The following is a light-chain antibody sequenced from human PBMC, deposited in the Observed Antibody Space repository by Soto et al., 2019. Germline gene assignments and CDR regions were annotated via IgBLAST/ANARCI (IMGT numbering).Light chain of an antibody. CDR1: SSDVGGYNY. Sequence: QSALTQPASVSGSPGQSITISCTGTSSDVGGYNYVSWYQQHPGKAPKLMIYDVSNPPSGVSNRFSGSKSGNTASLTSSGLQAEDEADYYCSSYTSSSTLVFGGGTKVTVL. CDR2: DVS. CDR3: SSYTSSSTLV. J-gene: IGLJ2*01. V-gene: IGLV2-14*01.